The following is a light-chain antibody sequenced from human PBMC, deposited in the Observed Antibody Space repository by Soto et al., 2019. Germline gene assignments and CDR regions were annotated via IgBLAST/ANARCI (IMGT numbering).Light chain of an antibody. Sequence: QSVLTQPPSASGTPGQRVTISCSGSSSNIGSHTVNWYQQLPGTAPKLLIYNNNQRPSGVPDRFSGSKSGTSASLAISGLQSEDEADYYCAAWDDSLNVVFGGGTKLTVL. V-gene: IGLV1-44*01. CDR2: NNN. CDR3: AAWDDSLNVV. J-gene: IGLJ2*01. CDR1: SSNIGSHT.